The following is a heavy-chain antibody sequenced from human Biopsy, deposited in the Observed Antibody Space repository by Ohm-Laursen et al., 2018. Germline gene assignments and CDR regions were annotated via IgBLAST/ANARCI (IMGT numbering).Heavy chain of an antibody. CDR2: ISSSNTI. Sequence: GSLRLSCTASGFTFSNYEMNWVRQAPGKGLEWASYISSSNTIYYADSVKGRFTISRDNAKNSLYLQMNSLRAEDTAVYFCAGGEDYLHHWGQGILVAVSA. CDR1: GFTFSNYE. V-gene: IGHV3-48*03. J-gene: IGHJ1*01. CDR3: AGGEDYLHH.